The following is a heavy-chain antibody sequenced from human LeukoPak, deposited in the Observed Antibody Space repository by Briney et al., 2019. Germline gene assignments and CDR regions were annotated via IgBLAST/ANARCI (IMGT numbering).Heavy chain of an antibody. CDR3: ARVGADCSDGNCY. CDR2: ISTYNGDT. Sequence: ASVKVSCKASGYTFTTFGITWVRQAPGQGLEWMGWISTYNGDTNYAQNLQGRVTMTTDTSTSTAYMELRSLTSDDTAVYYCARVGADCSDGNCYWGQGTLVTVSS. CDR1: GYTFTTFG. V-gene: IGHV1-18*01. J-gene: IGHJ4*02. D-gene: IGHD2-15*01.